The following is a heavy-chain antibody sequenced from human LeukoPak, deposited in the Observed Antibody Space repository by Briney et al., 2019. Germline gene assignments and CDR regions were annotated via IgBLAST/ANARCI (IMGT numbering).Heavy chain of an antibody. CDR1: GGSISSSSYY. Sequence: SETLSLTCTVSGGSISSSSYYWGWIRQPPGKGLEWIGSIYYSGSTYYNPSLKSRVTISVDMSKNQFSLRLSSVTAADTAVYYCARKSIAVAGRKPYDYWDQGNLVTVSS. CDR2: IYYSGST. D-gene: IGHD6-13*01. CDR3: ARKSIAVAGRKPYDY. J-gene: IGHJ4*02. V-gene: IGHV4-39*07.